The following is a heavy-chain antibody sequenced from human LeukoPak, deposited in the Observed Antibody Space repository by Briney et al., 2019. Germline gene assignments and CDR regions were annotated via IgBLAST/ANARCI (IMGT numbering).Heavy chain of an antibody. CDR3: TTAGVLGGYYDFFDY. J-gene: IGHJ4*02. CDR1: GFSFSSYG. V-gene: IGHV3-33*08. D-gene: IGHD3-3*01. Sequence: PGGSLRLSCAASGFSFSSYGMHWVRQAPGKGLEWVAVIWYDGSNKYYADSVKGRFTISRDNSKNTLYLQMNSLKTEDTAVYYCTTAGVLGGYYDFFDYWGQGTLVTVSS. CDR2: IWYDGSNK.